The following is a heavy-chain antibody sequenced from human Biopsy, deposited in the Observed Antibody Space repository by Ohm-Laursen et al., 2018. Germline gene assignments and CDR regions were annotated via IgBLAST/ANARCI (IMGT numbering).Heavy chain of an antibody. J-gene: IGHJ5*02. CDR1: GGSFRGYY. CDR2: IKHKGRT. CDR3: ARGLPRIAPMVRGRRTWFDP. Sequence: GTLSLTCAVYGGSFRGYYWSWFRHTPGEGGGGVGEIKHKGRTHYKPSLDSRVAISADTSKNQFSLNLYSVTAADTAVYFCARGLPRIAPMVRGRRTWFDPWGQGTLVTVSS. V-gene: IGHV4-34*01. D-gene: IGHD3-10*01.